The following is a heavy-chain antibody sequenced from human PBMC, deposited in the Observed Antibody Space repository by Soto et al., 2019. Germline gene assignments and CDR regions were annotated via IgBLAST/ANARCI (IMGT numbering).Heavy chain of an antibody. CDR1: GFTFSSRA. CDR2: ISSSSSNI. V-gene: IGHV3-48*02. J-gene: IGHJ4*02. D-gene: IGHD3-16*01. Sequence: DVQLVESGGGLVQPGGSLRLSCTASGFTFSSRAMNWVRQFPGRGLEWVSYISSSSSNIDYADSVKGRFTVSSDNAKNSLYLQMNTLRDEDTAVYYCASDRSLGSNWYYYLESWGQGTLVTVSS. CDR3: ASDRSLGSNWYYYLES.